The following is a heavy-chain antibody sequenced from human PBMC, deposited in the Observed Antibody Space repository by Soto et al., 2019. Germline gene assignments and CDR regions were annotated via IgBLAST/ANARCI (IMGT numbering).Heavy chain of an antibody. J-gene: IGHJ6*02. CDR1: GFTFSSYA. CDR2: IRASGSST. V-gene: IGHV3-23*04. D-gene: IGHD3-3*02. Sequence: VQLVESGGGVVQPGRSLRLSCAASGFTFSSYAMSWVRQAPGKGLEWVSSIRASGSSTYYEDSVKGRFTISRDNSKNTLYLQMNSLRAEDTAVYYCASISTDSYFYGVVVWGQGTTVTVSS. CDR3: ASISTDSYFYGVVV.